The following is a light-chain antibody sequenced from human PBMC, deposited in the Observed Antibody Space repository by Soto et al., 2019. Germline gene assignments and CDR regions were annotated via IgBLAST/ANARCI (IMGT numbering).Light chain of an antibody. CDR3: LLPYDGAYWV. CDR2: DTI. J-gene: IGLJ3*02. V-gene: IGLV7-46*01. Sequence: QAVVTQEPSLTVSPGGTVTLTCASSSGAVTSAHYPYWLQQKPGQAPRTLIYDTITKHSWTPARFSGSLLGGKAALTLSGAQPEDEAEYHCLLPYDGAYWVFGGGTKVTVL. CDR1: SGAVTSAHY.